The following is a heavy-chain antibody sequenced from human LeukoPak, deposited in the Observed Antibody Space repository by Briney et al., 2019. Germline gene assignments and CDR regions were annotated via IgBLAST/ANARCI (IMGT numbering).Heavy chain of an antibody. V-gene: IGHV4-59*01. CDR1: GGSISSYY. Sequence: PSETLSLTCTVSGGSISSYYWSWIRQPPGKGLEWIGYIYYSGSTNYNPSLKSRVTISVDTSKNQFSLKLSSVTAADTAVYYCATIRYFDWLSETSGWFDPWGQGTLVTVSS. D-gene: IGHD3-9*01. CDR3: ATIRYFDWLSETSGWFDP. J-gene: IGHJ5*02. CDR2: IYYSGST.